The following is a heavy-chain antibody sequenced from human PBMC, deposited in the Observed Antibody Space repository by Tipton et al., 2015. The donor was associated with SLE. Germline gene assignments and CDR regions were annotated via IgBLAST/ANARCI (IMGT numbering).Heavy chain of an antibody. D-gene: IGHD6-6*01. V-gene: IGHV4-61*02. CDR1: GGSISSGSYY. CDR3: ARDRGSSSTLGFDY. J-gene: IGHJ4*02. Sequence: LSLTCTVSGGSISSGSYYWSWIRQPAGKGLEWIGRIYTSGSTNYNPSLKSRVTISVGTSKNQFSLKLSSVTAADTAVYYCARDRGSSSTLGFDYWGQGTLVTVSS. CDR2: IYTSGST.